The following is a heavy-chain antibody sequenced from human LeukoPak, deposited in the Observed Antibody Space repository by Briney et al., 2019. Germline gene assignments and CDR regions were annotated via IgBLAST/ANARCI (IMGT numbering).Heavy chain of an antibody. V-gene: IGHV4-59*01. CDR2: IYYSGST. J-gene: IGHJ4*02. D-gene: IGHD1-1*01. CDR3: ARVRGTTGTTVAFLQSEFDY. CDR1: GGSISSYY. Sequence: PSETLSLTCTVSGGSISSYYWSWIRQPPGKGLEWIGYIYYSGSTNYNPSLKSRVTISVDTSKNQLSLKLSSATAADTAVYYCARVRGTTGTTVAFLQSEFDYWGQGTLVTVSS.